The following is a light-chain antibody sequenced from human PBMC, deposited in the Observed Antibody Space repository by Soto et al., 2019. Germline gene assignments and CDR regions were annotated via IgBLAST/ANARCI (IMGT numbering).Light chain of an antibody. CDR2: VNS. CDR1: SSNIGAGYD. Sequence: QSVLTQPPSVSGAPGQRVTISCTGSSSNIGAGYDVHWYQQLPGTAPKLLIYVNSNRPSGVPDRFSGSKSGTSASLAITGLRAEDEAEYYCQSYDSRLSGSVFGGGTKLTVL. V-gene: IGLV1-40*01. J-gene: IGLJ2*01. CDR3: QSYDSRLSGSV.